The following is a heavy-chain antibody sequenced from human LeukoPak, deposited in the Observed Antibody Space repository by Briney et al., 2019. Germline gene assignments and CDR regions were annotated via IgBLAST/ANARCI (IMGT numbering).Heavy chain of an antibody. V-gene: IGHV1-69*13. CDR3: ARDLGYTRDVAFYGRFDY. D-gene: IGHD2/OR15-2a*01. CDR2: IIPIFGTA. CDR1: GGTFSSYA. Sequence: ASVKVSCKASGGTFSSYAISWVRQAPGQGLEWMGGIIPIFGTANYAQKFQGRVTITADESTSTAYMELSSLRSEDTAVYYCARDLGYTRDVAFYGRFDYWGQGTLVTVSS. J-gene: IGHJ4*02.